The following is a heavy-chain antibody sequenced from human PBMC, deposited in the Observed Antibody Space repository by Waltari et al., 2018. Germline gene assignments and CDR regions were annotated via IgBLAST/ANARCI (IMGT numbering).Heavy chain of an antibody. V-gene: IGHV4-59*01. D-gene: IGHD4-4*01. CDR2: IYYSGST. Sequence: QVQLQESGPGLVKPSETLSITCTVSGGSISSYYRSWIRQPPGKGLEWIGYIYYSGSTNYNPSLKSRVTISVDTSKNQFSLKLSSVTSADTAVYYCALPSKPYWYFDLWGRGTLVTVSS. CDR1: GGSISSYY. CDR3: ALPSKPYWYFDL. J-gene: IGHJ2*01.